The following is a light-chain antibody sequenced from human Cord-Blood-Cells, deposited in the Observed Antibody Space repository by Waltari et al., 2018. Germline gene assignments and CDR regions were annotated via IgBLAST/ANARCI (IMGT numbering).Light chain of an antibody. V-gene: IGLV3-1*01. J-gene: IGLJ2*01. Sequence: SYELTPPPSVSVSPGQTASITCSGEKLGDKYACWYQQKPGQSPVLVIYQDSKRPSGIPERFSGSNSGNTATLTISGTQAMDEADYYCQAWDSSTVVFGGGTKLTVL. CDR1: KLGDKY. CDR2: QDS. CDR3: QAWDSSTVV.